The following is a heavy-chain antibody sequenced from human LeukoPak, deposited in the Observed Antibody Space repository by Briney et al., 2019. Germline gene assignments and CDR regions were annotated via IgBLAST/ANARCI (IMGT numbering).Heavy chain of an antibody. CDR3: AGTTSSYFYYGTDV. CDR1: GGSISSYY. Sequence: SETLSLTCTVSGGSISSYYWSWIRQPPGKGLEWIGYLYYSGSTNYNPSLKSRVTISVDTSKNQFSLKLTSVTAADTAVYYCAGTTSSYFYYGTDVWGQGTTVIVS. J-gene: IGHJ6*02. CDR2: LYYSGST. V-gene: IGHV4-59*01. D-gene: IGHD2/OR15-2a*01.